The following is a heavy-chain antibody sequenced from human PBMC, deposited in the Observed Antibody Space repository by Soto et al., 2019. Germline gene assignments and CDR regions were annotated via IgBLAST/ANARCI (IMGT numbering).Heavy chain of an antibody. CDR1: GFAFDDYS. CDR3: ARDSDDSTGYHDY. Sequence: EVHLLQSGGGVERPGGSLRVSCAASGFAFDDYSMSWVRRVPGKGLEWVSTINWNGPSTYYADSVRGRFTISRDNAKNSLFLEMHSLTVEDAAFYYCARDSDDSTGYHDYWGQGTLVTVSS. CDR2: INWNGPST. J-gene: IGHJ4*02. V-gene: IGHV3-20*04. D-gene: IGHD2-2*01.